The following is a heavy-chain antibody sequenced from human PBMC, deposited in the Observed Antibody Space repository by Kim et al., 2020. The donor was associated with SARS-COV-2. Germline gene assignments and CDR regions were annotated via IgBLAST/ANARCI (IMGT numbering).Heavy chain of an antibody. V-gene: IGHV4-4*02. J-gene: IGHJ4*02. CDR3: ARASGSREIGY. CDR1: GGSISSSNW. D-gene: IGHD1-26*01. CDR2: IYQIVTT. Sequence: SETLSLTCAVSGGSISSSNWWSWVRQPPGKGLEWIGEIYQIVTTNYNPSLKSRVTISVDQSKNQFSLKLMSVTAADTAVYYCARASGSREIGYWGQGIL.